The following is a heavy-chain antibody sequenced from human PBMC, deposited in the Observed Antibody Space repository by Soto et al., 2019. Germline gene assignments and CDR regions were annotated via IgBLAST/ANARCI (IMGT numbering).Heavy chain of an antibody. Sequence: SETLSLTCTVSGGSVSSGSYYWSWIRQPPGKGLEWIGYIYYSGSTNYNPSLKSRVTISVDTSKNQFSLKLSSVTAADTAVYYCARDKWELPPGGFYYYYGMDVWGQGTTVTVSS. CDR2: IYYSGST. D-gene: IGHD1-26*01. J-gene: IGHJ6*02. CDR3: ARDKWELPPGGFYYYYGMDV. CDR1: GGSVSSGSYY. V-gene: IGHV4-61*01.